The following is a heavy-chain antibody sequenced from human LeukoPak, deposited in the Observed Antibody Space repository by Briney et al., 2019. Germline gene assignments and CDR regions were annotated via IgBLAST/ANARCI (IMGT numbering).Heavy chain of an antibody. CDR1: GGSISSDSYY. Sequence: SETLSLTCTVSGGSISSDSYYWSWIRQPAGKGLEWIGRIYTSGSTNYNPSLKSRVTISVDTSENQFSLKLSSVTAADTAVYYCARVGVVVTDVDYWGQGTLVTVSS. J-gene: IGHJ4*02. V-gene: IGHV4-61*02. CDR3: ARVGVVVTDVDY. D-gene: IGHD2-15*01. CDR2: IYTSGST.